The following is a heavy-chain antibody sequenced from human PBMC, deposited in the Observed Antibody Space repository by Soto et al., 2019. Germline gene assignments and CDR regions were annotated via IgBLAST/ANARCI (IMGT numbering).Heavy chain of an antibody. CDR2: IYSGEST. J-gene: IGHJ3*01. Sequence: PGGSLRLSCAVSGLTVTSNYMTWVRQSPGKGLEWVSSIYSGESTHYADSVKGRLSISRDNFKNIVFLQMNNLRVEDTAIYFCARGGRDGYNYKGAFDVWGQGTMVTVSS. V-gene: IGHV3-53*01. CDR3: ARGGRDGYNYKGAFDV. CDR1: GLTVTSNY. D-gene: IGHD5-12*01.